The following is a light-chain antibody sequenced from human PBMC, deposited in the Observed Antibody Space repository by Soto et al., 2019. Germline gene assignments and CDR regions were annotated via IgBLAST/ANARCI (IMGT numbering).Light chain of an antibody. J-gene: IGLJ1*01. CDR3: SSYTDSSNYV. V-gene: IGLV2-14*01. CDR1: SSDVGGYNY. Sequence: QSVLTQPASVSGSPGQSITISCTGTSSDVGGYNYVSWYQQHPGKAPKLMIYEVSNRPSGVSNRFSGSKSGNTASLTISGLQAGDEADYYCSSYTDSSNYVFGTGTKVTVL. CDR2: EVS.